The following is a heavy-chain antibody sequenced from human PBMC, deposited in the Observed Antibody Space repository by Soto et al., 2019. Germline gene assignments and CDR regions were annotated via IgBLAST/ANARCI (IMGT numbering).Heavy chain of an antibody. Sequence: SETLSLTCAVYGGSFSGYYWSWIRQPPGKGLEWIGEINHSGSTNYNPSLKSRVTISVDTSKNQFSLKLSSVTAADTAVYYCARGRTSSIAARCRGWFDPWGQGTLVTVSS. D-gene: IGHD6-6*01. V-gene: IGHV4-34*01. J-gene: IGHJ5*02. CDR3: ARGRTSSIAARCRGWFDP. CDR2: INHSGST. CDR1: GGSFSGYY.